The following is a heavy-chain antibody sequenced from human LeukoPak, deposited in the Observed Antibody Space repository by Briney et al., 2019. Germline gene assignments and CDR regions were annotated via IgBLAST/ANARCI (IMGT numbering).Heavy chain of an antibody. CDR1: GGSISGYY. CDR2: FCNSGST. Sequence: SETLSLTCSVSGGSISGYYWGWIRQPPGMALDWIGCFCNSGSTNYNPSLKSRATTSVDTSKNQLTLRLSSVTAADTAVYYCASTQQWLAFDYWGQGILVTVSS. V-gene: IGHV4-59*01. CDR3: ASTQQWLAFDY. D-gene: IGHD6-19*01. J-gene: IGHJ4*02.